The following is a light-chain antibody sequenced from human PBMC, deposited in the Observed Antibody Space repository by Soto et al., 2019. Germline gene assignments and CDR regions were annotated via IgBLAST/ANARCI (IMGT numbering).Light chain of an antibody. V-gene: IGKV3-20*01. Sequence: EIGMTQSPATLSLSPGERSTLSCSASQSVSSNLAWYQQKPGQAPRLLIYGASNRATGIPDRFSGSGSGTDFTLTISRLEPEDFAVYYCQQYGSSGTFGQGTKVDIK. CDR2: GAS. CDR3: QQYGSSGT. J-gene: IGKJ1*01. CDR1: QSVSSN.